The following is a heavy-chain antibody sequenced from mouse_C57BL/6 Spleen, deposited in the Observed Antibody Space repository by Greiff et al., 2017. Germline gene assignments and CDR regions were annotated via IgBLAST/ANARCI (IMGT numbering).Heavy chain of an antibody. CDR3: ARPYGNQYYYAMDY. CDR2: IYPRSGNT. D-gene: IGHD2-1*01. Sequence: QVQLQQSGAELARPGASVKLSCKASGYTFTSYGISWVKQRTGQGLEWIGEIYPRSGNTYYNEKFKGKATLTADKSSSTAYMELRSLTSEDSAVYFCARPYGNQYYYAMDYWGQGTSVTVSS. J-gene: IGHJ4*01. V-gene: IGHV1-81*01. CDR1: GYTFTSYG.